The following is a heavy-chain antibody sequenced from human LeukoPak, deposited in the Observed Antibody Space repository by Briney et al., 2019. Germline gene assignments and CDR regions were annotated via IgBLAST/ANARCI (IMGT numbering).Heavy chain of an antibody. CDR3: ARGFQIDWSHTPGWFDP. J-gene: IGHJ5*02. D-gene: IGHD3-9*01. V-gene: IGHV4-59*01. CDR1: GGSISSYY. Sequence: PSETLSLTCTVSGGSISSYYWSRIRQPPGKGLEWIGYIYYSGSTNYNPSLKSRVTISVDTSKNQFSLKLSSVTAADTAVYYCARGFQIDWSHTPGWFDPWGQGTLVTVSS. CDR2: IYYSGST.